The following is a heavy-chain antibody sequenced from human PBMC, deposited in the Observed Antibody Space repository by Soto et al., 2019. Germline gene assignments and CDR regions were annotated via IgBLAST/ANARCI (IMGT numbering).Heavy chain of an antibody. Sequence: QVQLQESGPGLVKPSETLSLTCTVSGGSVNVGDHYWSWIRQFPGRGLEWIGYISYSGNTYYNPSLKGRVTLSLDISKRQSSLKLAAVTAADTAVYYCAREEVAYFGSGSHNWFDPWGQGTLVTVSS. CDR3: AREEVAYFGSGSHNWFDP. J-gene: IGHJ5*02. CDR2: ISYSGNT. CDR1: GGSVNVGDHY. D-gene: IGHD3-10*01. V-gene: IGHV4-31*03.